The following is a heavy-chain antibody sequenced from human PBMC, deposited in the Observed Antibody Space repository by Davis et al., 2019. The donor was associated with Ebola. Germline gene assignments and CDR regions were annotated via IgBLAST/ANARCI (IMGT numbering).Heavy chain of an antibody. J-gene: IGHJ5*02. Sequence: GGSLRLSCAASGFTFSSYGMHWVRQAPGKGLEWVAVIWYDGSNKYYADSVKGRFTISRDNSKNTLYLQMNSLRDEDTAVYYCARDVYCSSTSCYFSWFDPWGQGTLVTVSS. D-gene: IGHD2-2*01. CDR3: ARDVYCSSTSCYFSWFDP. CDR2: IWYDGSNK. CDR1: GFTFSSYG. V-gene: IGHV3-33*01.